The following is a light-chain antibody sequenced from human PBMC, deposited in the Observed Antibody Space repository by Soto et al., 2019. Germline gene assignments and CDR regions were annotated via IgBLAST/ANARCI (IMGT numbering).Light chain of an antibody. CDR1: PSINTW. CDR2: DAS. V-gene: IGKV1-5*01. CDR3: QQYNSYSRT. J-gene: IGKJ1*01. Sequence: DIQMTQSPSTLSASVGDRVTVTCRASPSINTWLAWYQQKPGKAPKLLIYDASSLQSGVPSRFTGRGSGTEFTLTISSLQPDDFAPYYCQQYNSYSRTFGQGTKVEIK.